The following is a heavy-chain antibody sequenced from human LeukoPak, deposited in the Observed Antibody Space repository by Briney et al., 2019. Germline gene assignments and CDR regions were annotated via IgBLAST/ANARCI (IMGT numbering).Heavy chain of an antibody. CDR2: INHSGST. CDR1: GGSFSGYY. V-gene: IGHV4-34*01. Sequence: SETLSLTCAVYGGSFSGYYWSWIRQPPGKGLEWIGEINHSGSTNYNPSLKSRVTISVDTSKNQFSLKLSSVTAADTAVYYCARVGITMVRGVIAGGYYYYYMDVWGKGTTVTVSS. D-gene: IGHD3-10*01. CDR3: ARVGITMVRGVIAGGYYYYYMDV. J-gene: IGHJ6*03.